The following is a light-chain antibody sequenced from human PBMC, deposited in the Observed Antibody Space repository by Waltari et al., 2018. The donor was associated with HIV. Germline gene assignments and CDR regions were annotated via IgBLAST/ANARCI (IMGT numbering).Light chain of an antibody. CDR3: QQYGSSPVT. CDR2: ATS. V-gene: IGKV3-20*01. J-gene: IGKJ4*01. Sequence: EIVLTQSPGTLSLSPGERATLSCRASQKISDSFFAWYQHKPGQAPRLLLSATSSRATGVPVRFSGGGSGTDFTLTISRLEPEDFAVYYCQQYGSSPVTFGGGTKVEIK. CDR1: QKISDSF.